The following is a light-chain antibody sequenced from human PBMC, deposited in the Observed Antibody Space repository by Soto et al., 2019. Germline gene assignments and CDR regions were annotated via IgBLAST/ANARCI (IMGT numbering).Light chain of an antibody. CDR2: DAS. CDR3: QQRSDWPST. CDR1: QSVSSY. Sequence: EIVLTQSPATLSLSPGERATLSCRASQSVSSYLAWYQQKPGQAPRLLIYDASNRATGIPARFSGGGSGTEFTLTISSLEPEDFAVYYCQQRSDWPSTFGGGTKVEIK. V-gene: IGKV3-11*01. J-gene: IGKJ4*01.